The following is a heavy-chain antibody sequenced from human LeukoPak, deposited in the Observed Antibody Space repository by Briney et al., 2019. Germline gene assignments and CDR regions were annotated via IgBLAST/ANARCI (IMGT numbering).Heavy chain of an antibody. J-gene: IGHJ4*02. CDR1: GFTFGDYA. Sequence: PGGPLRLSCTASGFTFGDYAMSWFRQAPGKGLEWVGFIRSKAYGGTTEYAASVKGRFTISRDDSKSIAYLQMNSLKTEDTAVYYCTRAGYDSGSYRSDYWGQGTLVTVSS. CDR2: IRSKAYGGTT. V-gene: IGHV3-49*03. CDR3: TRAGYDSGSYRSDY. D-gene: IGHD3-16*02.